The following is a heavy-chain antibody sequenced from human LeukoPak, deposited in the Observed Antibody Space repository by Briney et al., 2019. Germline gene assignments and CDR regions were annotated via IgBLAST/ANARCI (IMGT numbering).Heavy chain of an antibody. J-gene: IGHJ6*02. D-gene: IGHD1-26*01. V-gene: IGHV3-33*01. CDR2: IWYDGSNK. CDR1: GVTFSSYG. Sequence: GGSLRLSCAASGVTFSSYGMHWVRQAPGKGLEWVAVIWYDGSNKYYADSVKGRFTISRDNSKNTLYLQMNSLRAEDTAVYYCAREGHRRSVSGSYGMDVWGQGTTVTVSS. CDR3: AREGHRRSVSGSYGMDV.